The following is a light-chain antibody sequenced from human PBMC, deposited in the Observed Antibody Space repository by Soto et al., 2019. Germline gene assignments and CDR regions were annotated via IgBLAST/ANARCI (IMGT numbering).Light chain of an antibody. V-gene: IGLV1-47*01. CDR1: SSNIGSNY. J-gene: IGLJ2*01. CDR3: AAWDDSLSGRVV. CDR2: RNN. Sequence: QSVLTQPPSASGTPGQRVTISCSGSSSNIGSNYVSWYQQLPGTAPKLLIYRNNQRPSGVPHRFSGSKSGTSASLAISGPRSEDEADYYCAAWDDSLSGRVVFGGGTQLTVL.